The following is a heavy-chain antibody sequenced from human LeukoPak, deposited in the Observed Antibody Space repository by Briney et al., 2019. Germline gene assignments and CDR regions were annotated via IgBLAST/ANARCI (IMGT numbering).Heavy chain of an antibody. J-gene: IGHJ4*02. D-gene: IGHD3/OR15-3a*01. CDR3: ARDGLIAPYWFDY. V-gene: IGHV3-48*03. CDR1: GFTFSRYE. Sequence: GGSLRLSCAASGFTFSRYEMNWVRQAPGKGLEWVSYISSSGSTIYYADSVKGRFTISRDNAKNSLYLQMNSLRAEDTAVYYCARDGLIAPYWFDYWGQGTLVTVSS. CDR2: ISSSGSTI.